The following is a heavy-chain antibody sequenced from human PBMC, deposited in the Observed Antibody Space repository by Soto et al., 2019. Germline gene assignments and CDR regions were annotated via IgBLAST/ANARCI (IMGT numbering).Heavy chain of an antibody. CDR3: ATSAWGGFPYFFDY. Sequence: EVQLVESGGGLVQPGGSLRLSCAASGFSVSGNYMSWVRQAPGKEPEWISVIYSGGSTYYADSVKGRFTISRDKSKNTLYLQMNGLRAEETAVYYCATSAWGGFPYFFDYWGQGSLVSVSS. V-gene: IGHV3-66*01. J-gene: IGHJ4*02. CDR2: IYSGGST. D-gene: IGHD5-12*01. CDR1: GFSVSGNY.